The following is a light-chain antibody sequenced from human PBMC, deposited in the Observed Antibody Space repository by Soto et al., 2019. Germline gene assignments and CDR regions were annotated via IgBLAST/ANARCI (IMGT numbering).Light chain of an antibody. CDR2: EVS. CDR1: SSDVGGYNY. V-gene: IGLV2-14*01. J-gene: IGLJ1*01. Sequence: QPVLTQPASVSGSPGQSITIPCTGTSSDVGGYNYVSWYQQHPGKAPKLMIYEVSNRPSGVSNRFSGSKSGNTASLTISGLQAEDEADYYCSSYTSSSTYVFGTGTKLTVL. CDR3: SSYTSSSTYV.